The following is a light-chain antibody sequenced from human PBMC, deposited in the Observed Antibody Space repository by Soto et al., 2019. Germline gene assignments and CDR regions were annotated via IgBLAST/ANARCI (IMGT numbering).Light chain of an antibody. CDR1: QGISTY. J-gene: IGKJ1*01. CDR2: SAS. CDR3: QQYYCCPWT. Sequence: DIQMTQSPSSLSASVGDRVTITCRASQGISTYLGWYQQKPGKTPTSLIYSASSLQSGVPSKFRGRGSGTVFPLTIGDMQPDDLATDHCQQYYCCPWTFGQGTKVVIK. V-gene: IGKV1-16*02.